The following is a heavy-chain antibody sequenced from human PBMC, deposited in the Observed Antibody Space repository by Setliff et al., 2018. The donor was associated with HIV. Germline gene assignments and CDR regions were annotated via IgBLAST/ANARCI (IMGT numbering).Heavy chain of an antibody. J-gene: IGHJ4*02. CDR3: ARMYSGYDWSPAGARTRYFDY. Sequence: SETLSLTCTVSGGSISSYYWSWIRQPAGKGLEWIGRIYSSGSTNYNPSLKSRVTMSVDTSKNQFSLKLSSVTAADTAVYYCARMYSGYDWSPAGARTRYFDYWGQGTLVTVSS. CDR2: IYSSGST. V-gene: IGHV4-4*07. CDR1: GGSISSYY. D-gene: IGHD5-12*01.